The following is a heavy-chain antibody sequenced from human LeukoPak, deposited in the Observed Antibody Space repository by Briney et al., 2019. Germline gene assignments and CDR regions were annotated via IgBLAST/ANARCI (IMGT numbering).Heavy chain of an antibody. Sequence: ASVKVSCKVSGYTLTELSMHWVRQAPGKGLEWMGGFDPEDGETIYAQKFQGRVTMTEDTSTDTAYMELSSLRSEDTAVYYCATDYYDRSGYGNFDYWGQGTLVTVSS. J-gene: IGHJ4*02. CDR1: GYTLTELS. CDR2: FDPEDGET. CDR3: ATDYYDRSGYGNFDY. V-gene: IGHV1-24*01. D-gene: IGHD3-22*01.